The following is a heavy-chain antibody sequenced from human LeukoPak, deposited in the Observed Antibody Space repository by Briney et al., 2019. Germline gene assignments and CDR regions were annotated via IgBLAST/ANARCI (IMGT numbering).Heavy chain of an antibody. J-gene: IGHJ4*02. Sequence: GGSLRLSCAASGFAFSDYYMSWIRQAPGKGLEWVSYISSSGSTIYYADSVRGRFTISRDNAKNSLYLQMNSLRAEDTAVYYCARGGGRGYSYGYGFHFDYWGQGTLVTVSS. V-gene: IGHV3-11*01. CDR1: GFAFSDYY. CDR2: ISSSGSTI. CDR3: ARGGGRGYSYGYGFHFDY. D-gene: IGHD5-18*01.